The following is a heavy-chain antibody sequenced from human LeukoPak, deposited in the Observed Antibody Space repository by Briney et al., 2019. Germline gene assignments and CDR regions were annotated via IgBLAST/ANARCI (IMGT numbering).Heavy chain of an antibody. CDR2: IRSKANSYAT. CDR3: TTDGQWLVRKLDY. J-gene: IGHJ4*02. CDR1: GFTFSGSA. Sequence: GGSLRLSCAASGFTFSGSAMHWVRQASGKGLEWVGRIRSKANSYATAYAASVKGRFTISRDDSKNTAYLQMNSLKTEDTAVYYCTTDGQWLVRKLDYWGQGTLVTVSS. D-gene: IGHD6-19*01. V-gene: IGHV3-73*01.